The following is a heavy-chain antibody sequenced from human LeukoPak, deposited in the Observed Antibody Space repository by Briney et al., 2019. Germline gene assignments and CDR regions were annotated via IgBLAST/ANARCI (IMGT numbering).Heavy chain of an antibody. CDR1: GGSFSGFY. D-gene: IGHD3-3*01. Sequence: PSETLSLTCAVYGGSFSGFYLSWIRQPPGKGLEWISEINHSGGTNYNPYTKSRVTTSSDKSTNKSPLNQSSIAGAETTVYYCAGHRGCDFLRGYYYYVDYWGQGNPVTVSS. CDR2: INHSGGT. CDR3: AGHRGCDFLRGYYYYVDY. V-gene: IGHV4-34*01. J-gene: IGHJ4*02.